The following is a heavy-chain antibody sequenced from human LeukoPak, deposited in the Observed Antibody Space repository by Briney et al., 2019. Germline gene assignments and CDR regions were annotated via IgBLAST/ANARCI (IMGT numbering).Heavy chain of an antibody. CDR3: ARQSLEITFGGVIATAFDY. J-gene: IGHJ4*02. Sequence: PSETLSLTCTVSGGFISSYYWNWIRQPPGKGLEWIGYIYYSGSTNYNPSLKSRVTISVDTSKNQFSLKLSSVTAADTAVYYCARQSLEITFGGVIATAFDYWGQGTPVTVSS. CDR1: GGFISSYY. CDR2: IYYSGST. D-gene: IGHD3-16*02. V-gene: IGHV4-59*08.